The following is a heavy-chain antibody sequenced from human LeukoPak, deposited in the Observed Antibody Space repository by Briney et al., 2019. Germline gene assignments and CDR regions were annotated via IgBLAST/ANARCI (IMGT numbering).Heavy chain of an antibody. D-gene: IGHD3-22*01. J-gene: IGHJ5*02. CDR3: ASALTYYYDTSGSLP. CDR2: ISSSSNSI. CDR1: GFTFSRYS. Sequence: PGGSLRLSCAASGFTFSRYSMNWVRHAPGKGPEWVSYISSSSNSIYYADSVKGRFTISRDNAKNSLYLQMKSLRAEDTAVYYCASALTYYYDTSGSLPWGQGTLVTVSS. V-gene: IGHV3-48*01.